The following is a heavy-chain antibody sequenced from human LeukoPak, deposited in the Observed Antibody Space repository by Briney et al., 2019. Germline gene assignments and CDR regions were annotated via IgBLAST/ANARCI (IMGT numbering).Heavy chain of an antibody. Sequence: SVKDSCKASGGTFSSYAISCVRQAPGQGLEWWGGIIPIFGTANYGQKFQGRVTITADESTSTAYMELSSLRSEDTAVYYCATKGSYSNYTIDYYYYYYMSVWGKGTTVTVSS. D-gene: IGHD4-11*01. V-gene: IGHV1-69*13. CDR1: GGTFSSYA. CDR2: IIPIFGTA. CDR3: ATKGSYSNYTIDYYYYYYMSV. J-gene: IGHJ6*03.